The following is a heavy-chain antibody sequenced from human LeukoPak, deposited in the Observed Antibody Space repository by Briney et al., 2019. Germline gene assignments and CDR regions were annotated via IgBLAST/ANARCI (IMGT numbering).Heavy chain of an antibody. V-gene: IGHV1-69*01. D-gene: IGHD2-2*01. CDR2: IIPIFGTA. CDR1: GGTFSSYA. Sequence: SVKVSCKASGGTFSSYAISWVRQAPGQGLEWMGGIIPIFGTANYAQKFQGRVTITADESTSTAYMELSSLRSEDTAVYYCARDVRHRYCSSTSCYRGWFDPWGQGTLVTVSS. J-gene: IGHJ5*02. CDR3: ARDVRHRYCSSTSCYRGWFDP.